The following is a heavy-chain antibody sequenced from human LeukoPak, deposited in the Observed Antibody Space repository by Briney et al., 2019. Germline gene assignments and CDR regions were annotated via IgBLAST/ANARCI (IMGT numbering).Heavy chain of an antibody. D-gene: IGHD2-2*02. Sequence: GGSLRLSCAASGFTFSTYAMSWVRQAPGKGLEWVAHISGSGGATYYADSVRGRFTLPRDNAQDTLYLQMNSLRAEDTAVYYCARGTALQDYWGQGTLVTVSS. CDR3: ARGTALQDY. J-gene: IGHJ4*02. V-gene: IGHV3-23*01. CDR2: ISGSGGAT. CDR1: GFTFSTYA.